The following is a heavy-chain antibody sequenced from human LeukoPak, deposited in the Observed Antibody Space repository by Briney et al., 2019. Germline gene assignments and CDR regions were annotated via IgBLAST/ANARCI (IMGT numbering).Heavy chain of an antibody. V-gene: IGHV4-34*01. J-gene: IGHJ4*02. D-gene: IGHD6-19*01. CDR1: GGSFSGYY. CDR2: INHSGST. Sequence: SETLSLTCAVYGGSFSGYYWSWIRQPPGKGLEWIGEINHSGSTNYNPSLKSRVTISVDTSKNQFSLKLSSVTAADTAVYYCARGRGGGWAKSGYFDYWGQGTLVTVSS. CDR3: ARGRGGGWAKSGYFDY.